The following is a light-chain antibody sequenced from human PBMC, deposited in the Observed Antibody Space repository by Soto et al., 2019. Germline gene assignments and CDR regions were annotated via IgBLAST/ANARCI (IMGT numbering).Light chain of an antibody. CDR1: SGHSRYA. J-gene: IGLJ1*01. V-gene: IGLV4-69*01. CDR2: VNSDGSH. CDR3: QTWGTASYV. Sequence: QSVLTQSPSASASLGASVKLTCTLSSGHSRYAIAWHQQQSEKGPRYLMKVNSDGSHSKGDGIPDRFLGSSSGTQRYLIISSLQSEDEADYYCQTWGTASYVFGNGTKLTVL.